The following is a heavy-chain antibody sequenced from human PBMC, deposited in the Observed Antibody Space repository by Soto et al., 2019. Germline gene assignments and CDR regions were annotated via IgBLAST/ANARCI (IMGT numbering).Heavy chain of an antibody. J-gene: IGHJ6*02. D-gene: IGHD5-18*01. CDR1: GFTFSSYG. V-gene: IGHV3-30*18. Sequence: GGSLRLSCAASGFTFSSYGMHWVRQAPGKGLEWVAVISYDGSNKYYADSVKGRFTISRDNSKNTLYLQMNSLRAEDTAVYYCAKVVERGYSYGYNYYGMDVWGQDPTVIVS. CDR2: ISYDGSNK. CDR3: AKVVERGYSYGYNYYGMDV.